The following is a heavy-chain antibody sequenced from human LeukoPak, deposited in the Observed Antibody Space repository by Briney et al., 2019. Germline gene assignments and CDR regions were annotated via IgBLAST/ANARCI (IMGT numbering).Heavy chain of an antibody. CDR2: INHSGST. J-gene: IGHJ5*02. CDR1: GGSFSGYY. V-gene: IGHV4-34*01. CDR3: ARVRLVVRGVIPPTNWFDP. Sequence: SETLSLICAVSGGSFSGYYWSLIRQPPGKGLEWIGEINHSGSTNYNPSLKSRVTISVDTSKNQFSLKLSSVTAADTAVYYCARVRLVVRGVIPPTNWFDPWGQGTLVTVSS. D-gene: IGHD3-10*01.